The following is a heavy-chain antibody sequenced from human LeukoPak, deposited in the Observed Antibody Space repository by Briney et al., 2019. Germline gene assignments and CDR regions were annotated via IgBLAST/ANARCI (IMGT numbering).Heavy chain of an antibody. CDR1: GYTLTELS. V-gene: IGHV1-24*01. J-gene: IGHJ4*02. Sequence: GASVKVSCKVSGYTLTELSMHWVRQAPGKGLEWMGGFDPEDGETIYAQKFQGRVTMTEDTSTDTAYMELSSLRSEDTAVYYCATGFSSGWYEDFDYWGQGTLVTVSS. D-gene: IGHD6-19*01. CDR2: FDPEDGET. CDR3: ATGFSSGWYEDFDY.